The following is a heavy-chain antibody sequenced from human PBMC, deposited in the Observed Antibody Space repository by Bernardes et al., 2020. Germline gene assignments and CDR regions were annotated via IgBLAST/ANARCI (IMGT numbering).Heavy chain of an antibody. Sequence: ASVKVSCKASGYTFTSYYIHWIRQAPGQGLEWMGVVNPRGGSTSYAQKFRDRLTLTRDTSTSTVHMELSSLASEDTAVYYCARGRHTPATSFHSRADYFDFWGQGTLVTVSS. CDR1: GYTFTSYY. CDR2: VNPRGGST. V-gene: IGHV1-46*01. CDR3: ARGRHTPATSFHSRADYFDF. J-gene: IGHJ4*01. D-gene: IGHD2-2*01.